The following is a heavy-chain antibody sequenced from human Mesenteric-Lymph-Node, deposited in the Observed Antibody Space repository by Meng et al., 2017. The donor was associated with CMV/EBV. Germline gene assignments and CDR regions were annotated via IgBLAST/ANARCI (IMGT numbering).Heavy chain of an antibody. J-gene: IGHJ5*02. Sequence: FTFSNYAMSWVRQDPGKGLQWVSAISGSGGETDHADPVKGQFTISRDNSKNTLYLQMNSLRAEDTAVYYCAKGPQESYMALAGRWFDPWGQGTLVTVSS. CDR2: ISGSGGET. CDR3: AKGPQESYMALAGRWFDP. V-gene: IGHV3-23*01. CDR1: FTFSNYA. D-gene: IGHD6-19*01.